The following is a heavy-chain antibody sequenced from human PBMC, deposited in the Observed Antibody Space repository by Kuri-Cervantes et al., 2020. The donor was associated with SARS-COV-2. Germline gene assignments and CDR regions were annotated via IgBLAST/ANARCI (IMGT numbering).Heavy chain of an antibody. CDR1: GFTFDDYG. CDR3: ATPAPEYGGNSGGWVF. J-gene: IGHJ4*02. Sequence: LSLTCAASGFTFDDYGMSWVRQAPGKGLEWVSYISSSSSTIYYADSVKGRFTISRDNAKNSLYLQMNSLRAEDTAVYYCATPAPEYGGNSGGWVFWGQGTLVTVSS. CDR2: ISSSSSTI. V-gene: IGHV3-48*01. D-gene: IGHD4-23*01.